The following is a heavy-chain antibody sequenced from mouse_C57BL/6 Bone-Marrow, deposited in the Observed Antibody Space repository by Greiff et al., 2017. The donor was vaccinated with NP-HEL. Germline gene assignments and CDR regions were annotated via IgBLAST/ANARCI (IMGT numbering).Heavy chain of an antibody. D-gene: IGHD1-1*01. CDR3: ARGIYYYGLYYAMDY. Sequence: EVQRVESGPGLAKPSQTLSLTCSVTGYSITSDYWNWIRKFPGNKLEYMGYISYSGSTYYNPSLKSRISITRDTSKNQYYLQLNSVTTEDTATYYCARGIYYYGLYYAMDYWGQGTSVTVSS. CDR2: ISYSGST. J-gene: IGHJ4*01. V-gene: IGHV3-8*01. CDR1: GYSITSDY.